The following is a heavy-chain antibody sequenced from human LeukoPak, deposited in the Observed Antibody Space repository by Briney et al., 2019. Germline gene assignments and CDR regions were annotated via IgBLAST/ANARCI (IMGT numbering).Heavy chain of an antibody. J-gene: IGHJ6*02. Sequence: GGSLRLSCAASGFTFDDYAMHWVRQAPGKGLEWVSLISGVGGSTYYADSVKGRFTISRDNSKNSLYLQMNSLRTEDTALYYCAKDILYDILTGYYPSYGMDVWGQGTTVTVSS. CDR3: AKDILYDILTGYYPSYGMDV. CDR2: ISGVGGST. D-gene: IGHD3-9*01. V-gene: IGHV3-43*02. CDR1: GFTFDDYA.